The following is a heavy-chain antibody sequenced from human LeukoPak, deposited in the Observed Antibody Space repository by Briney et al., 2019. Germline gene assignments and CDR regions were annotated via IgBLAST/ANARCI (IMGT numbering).Heavy chain of an antibody. CDR1: GFTFSNYN. CDR2: ISSSSSYI. J-gene: IGHJ4*02. V-gene: IGHV3-21*01. D-gene: IGHD1-26*01. Sequence: GGSLRLSCAASGFTFSNYNMNWVRQAPGKGLEWVSSISSSSSYIYYADSVKGRFTISRDNAQNSLYLQMSSLSAEDTAVYYCARVGASGIVGTTKHYFDYWGQGPLVTVSS. CDR3: ARVGASGIVGTTKHYFDY.